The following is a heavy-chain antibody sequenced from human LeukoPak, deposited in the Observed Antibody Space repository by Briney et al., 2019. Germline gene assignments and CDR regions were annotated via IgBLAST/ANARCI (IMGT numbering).Heavy chain of an antibody. V-gene: IGHV4-39*01. J-gene: IGHJ3*02. CDR2: IYYSGST. CDR1: GGSMSSSGYY. CDR3: ARHKSLDIVVVPAAIQAFDI. D-gene: IGHD2-2*03. Sequence: SETLSLTCTVSGGSMSSSGYYWGWIRQPPGKGLEWIGSIYYSGSTYYNPSLKSRVTISVDTSKNQFSLKLASVTAADAAVYYCARHKSLDIVVVPAAIQAFDIWGQGTMVTVSS.